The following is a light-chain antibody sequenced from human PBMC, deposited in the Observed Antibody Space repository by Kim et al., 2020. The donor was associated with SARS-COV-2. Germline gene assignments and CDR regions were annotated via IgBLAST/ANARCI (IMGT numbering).Light chain of an antibody. CDR2: DAS. CDR1: QSVRSS. V-gene: IGKV3D-15*01. CDR3: QQYYTWSALT. J-gene: IGKJ4*01. Sequence: EIVTTQSPATLSVSPGERATLSCRASQSVRSSLAWYQQRTGQAPRLLIYDASIRATGVPARFTGSGSGTEFTLTISSLQSEDFAVYFCQQYYTWSALTFGGGTKVDIK.